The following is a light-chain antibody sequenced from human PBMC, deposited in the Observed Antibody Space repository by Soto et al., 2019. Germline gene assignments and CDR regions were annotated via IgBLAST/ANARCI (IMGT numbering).Light chain of an antibody. J-gene: IGKJ1*01. CDR1: ESVDIN. CDR3: QQYKNLPRT. V-gene: IGKV3-15*01. CDR2: GAS. Sequence: EIVLTQSPATLAVSPGERVTLSCRASESVDINFAWYQQKPGQAPRLLIYGASTRATDMPGTFSGRGSGTEFTLTISSVQYEDFAVYYCQQYKNLPRTFGQGTKVDIK.